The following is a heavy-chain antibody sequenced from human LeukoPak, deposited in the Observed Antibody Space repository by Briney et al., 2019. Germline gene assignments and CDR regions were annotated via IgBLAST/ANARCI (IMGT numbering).Heavy chain of an antibody. D-gene: IGHD3-22*01. V-gene: IGHV1-2*03. J-gene: IGHJ4*02. CDR1: GYTFTGYY. Sequence: LGASVKVSCKASGYTFTGYYMHWVRQAPGQGLEWMGWINPNSGGTNYAQKFQGRVTMTRDTSISTAYMELSRLRSDDTAVYYCAREPQMRYYDSSGYLSYWGQGTLVTVSS. CDR3: AREPQMRYYDSSGYLSY. CDR2: INPNSGGT.